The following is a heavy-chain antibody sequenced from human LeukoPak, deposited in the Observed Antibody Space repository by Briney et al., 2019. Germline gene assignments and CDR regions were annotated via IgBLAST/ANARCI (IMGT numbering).Heavy chain of an antibody. V-gene: IGHV3-23*01. CDR3: AKDLQEGSSGWHYRYFDY. J-gene: IGHJ4*02. Sequence: PGGSLRLSCAASGFTFSNYAMNWVRQAPGKGLEWVSSISGSGGSTYYADSVKGRFTISRDNSKITLYLQMNSLRAEDTAVYYCAKDLQEGSSGWHYRYFDYWGQGTLVTVSS. CDR1: GFTFSNYA. CDR2: ISGSGGST. D-gene: IGHD6-19*01.